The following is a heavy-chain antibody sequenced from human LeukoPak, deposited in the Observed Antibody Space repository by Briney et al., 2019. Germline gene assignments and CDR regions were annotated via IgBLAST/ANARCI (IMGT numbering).Heavy chain of an antibody. J-gene: IGHJ4*02. D-gene: IGHD1-26*01. CDR1: GGSISSGGYY. CDR2: IYYSGST. CDR3: ARLGSYHDF. V-gene: IGHV4-31*03. Sequence: SETLSLTCTVSGGSISSGGYYWSWIRQHPGKGLEWIGYIYYSGSTYYNPSLKTRLTMSIDTSRSQLSLKLTSVTAADTAVYFCARLGSYHDFWGQGALVTVSS.